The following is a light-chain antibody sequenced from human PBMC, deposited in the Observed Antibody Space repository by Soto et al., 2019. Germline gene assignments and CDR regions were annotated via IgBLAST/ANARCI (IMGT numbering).Light chain of an antibody. J-gene: IGKJ5*01. V-gene: IGKV3-20*01. CDR3: QQYGSSQIT. Sequence: EIVMRQSPPTVYVSPGERATLSCRASRSVRNKLAWYQQKSGQAPRLLICGASSRATGIPDGFSGSGSGTDFTLTISRLEPEDFAVYYCQQYGSSQITFGQGTRLEIK. CDR1: RSVRNK. CDR2: GAS.